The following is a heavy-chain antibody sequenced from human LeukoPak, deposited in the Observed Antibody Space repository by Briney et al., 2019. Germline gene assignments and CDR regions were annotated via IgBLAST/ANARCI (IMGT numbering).Heavy chain of an antibody. CDR3: ARDQRLCAGDCYSGY. CDR1: GFTFSSYS. CDR2: VSSSSSTI. Sequence: PGGSLRLSCAASGFTFSSYSMNWVRQAPGKGLEWVSYVSSSSSTIYYADSVKVRFTISRDNAQNSLYLQMNSLRAEDTAVYFCARDQRLCAGDCYSGYWGQGTLVTVSS. D-gene: IGHD2-21*02. V-gene: IGHV3-48*04. J-gene: IGHJ4*02.